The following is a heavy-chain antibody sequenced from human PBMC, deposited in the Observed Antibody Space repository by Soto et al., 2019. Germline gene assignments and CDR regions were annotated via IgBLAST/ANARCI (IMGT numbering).Heavy chain of an antibody. J-gene: IGHJ1*01. CDR3: ARDRIAAAGNPESFQH. D-gene: IGHD6-13*01. CDR2: IYSGGST. CDR1: GFTVSSNY. Sequence: EVQLVESGGGLVQPGGSLRLSCAASGFTVSSNYMSWVRQAPGKGLEWVSVIYSGGSTYYADSVKGRFTISRDNSKNTLYLQMNSLRAEDTAVYYCARDRIAAAGNPESFQHWGQGTLVTVSS. V-gene: IGHV3-66*01.